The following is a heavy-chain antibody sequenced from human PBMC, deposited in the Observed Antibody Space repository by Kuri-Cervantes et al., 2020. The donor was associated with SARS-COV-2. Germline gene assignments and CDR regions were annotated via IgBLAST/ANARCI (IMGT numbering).Heavy chain of an antibody. CDR3: ARGAAAGTGFYWYFDL. Sequence: ASVKVSCKASGYTFTSYGISWVRQAPGQGLEWMGWISAYNGNTNYAQKLQGRVTMTTDTSTSTDYMELRSLRSDDTAVYYCARGAAAGTGFYWYFDLWGRGTLVTVSS. D-gene: IGHD6-13*01. CDR2: ISAYNGNT. J-gene: IGHJ2*01. CDR1: GYTFTSYG. V-gene: IGHV1-18*01.